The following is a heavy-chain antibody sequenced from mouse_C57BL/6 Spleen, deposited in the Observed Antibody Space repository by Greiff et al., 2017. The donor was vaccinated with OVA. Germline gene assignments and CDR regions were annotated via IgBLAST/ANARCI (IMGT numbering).Heavy chain of an antibody. CDR1: GFTFSDYG. J-gene: IGHJ2*01. V-gene: IGHV5-17*01. D-gene: IGHD1-1*01. Sequence: EVQGVESGGGLVKPGGSLKLSCAASGFTFSDYGMHWVRQAPEKGLEWVAYISSGSSTLYYADTVKGRFTISSDNAKNTLFLHMTSLRSEDTAMYYCARPGDYCSIYFDYWGQGTTLTVSS. CDR3: ARPGDYCSIYFDY. CDR2: ISSGSSTL.